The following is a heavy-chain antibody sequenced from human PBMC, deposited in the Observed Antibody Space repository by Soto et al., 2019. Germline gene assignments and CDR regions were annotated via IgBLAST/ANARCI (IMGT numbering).Heavy chain of an antibody. CDR1: GFTFSADA. CDR3: ARVLTTHDY. CDR2: LGTIGA. Sequence: EVQLLESGGGLVQPGGSLRLSCVGSGFTFSADAITWVRQAPGQGLEWVSTLGTIGAFYADSVKGRFTISRDNSKNTVNLQMNTLRGEDTAIYYCARVLTTHDYWGQGTVVTVSS. J-gene: IGHJ4*02. V-gene: IGHV3-23*01.